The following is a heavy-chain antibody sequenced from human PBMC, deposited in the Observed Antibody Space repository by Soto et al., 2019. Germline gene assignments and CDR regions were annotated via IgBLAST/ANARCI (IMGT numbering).Heavy chain of an antibody. V-gene: IGHV3-15*07. CDR2: INSKTDGGTT. D-gene: IGHD3-9*01. Sequence: PGKGLEWVGRINSKTDGGTTDYAAPVKGRFTISRDDSKNTLYLQMNSLKTEDTAVYFFFEARDGIRDFRSVSAFLLNRSSDL. J-gene: IGHJ2*01. CDR3: FEARDGIRDFRSVSAFLLNRSSDL.